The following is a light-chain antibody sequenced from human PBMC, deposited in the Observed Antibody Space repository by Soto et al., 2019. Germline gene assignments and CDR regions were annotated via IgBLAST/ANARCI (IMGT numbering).Light chain of an antibody. V-gene: IGLV1-47*01. J-gene: IGLJ1*01. CDR2: RNN. Sequence: QSVLTQPPAASFTPGQRVTISWSGGISNIGSNPVYWHQPLPGTAPKLRVYRNNQRPSGVPDRFSDSKSGTSAFLAISGLRSEDAADYYCAAWDDRLSAYVFGTGPKVTVL. CDR1: ISNIGSNP. CDR3: AAWDDRLSAYV.